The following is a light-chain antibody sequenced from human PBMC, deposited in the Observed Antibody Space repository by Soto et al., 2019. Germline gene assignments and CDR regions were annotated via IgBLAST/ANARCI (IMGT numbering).Light chain of an antibody. CDR1: QGISSF. J-gene: IGKJ3*01. CDR2: GAS. CDR3: HQLNSFPIP. V-gene: IGKV1-9*01. Sequence: IQLTQSPSSLSASVGDRVTITCRASQGISSFLAWYQQKPGKAPKLLIYGASTLQSGVPSRFSGSGSGTEFPLTIGTLHPEDFATYYCHQLNSFPIPFGPGTKVDIK.